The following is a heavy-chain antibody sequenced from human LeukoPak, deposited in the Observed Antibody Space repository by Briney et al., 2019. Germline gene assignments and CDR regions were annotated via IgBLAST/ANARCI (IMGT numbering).Heavy chain of an antibody. D-gene: IGHD3-3*01. CDR3: ARGGYYDFWSGPDY. CDR2: ISSSSSYI. V-gene: IGHV3-21*01. J-gene: IGHJ4*02. CDR1: GFTFSSYS. Sequence: PGGSLRLSCAASGFTFSSYSMNWVRQAPGKGLEWVSSISSSSSYIYHADSVKGRFTISRDNAKNSLYLQMNSLRAEDTAVYYCARGGYYDFWSGPDYWGQGTLVTVSS.